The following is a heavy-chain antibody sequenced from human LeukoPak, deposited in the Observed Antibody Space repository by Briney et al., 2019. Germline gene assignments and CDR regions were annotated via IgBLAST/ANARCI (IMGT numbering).Heavy chain of an antibody. CDR2: ISGSSGST. CDR1: GFTFSTYA. D-gene: IGHD5-12*01. CDR3: AKDQVATIGHFDY. J-gene: IGHJ4*02. V-gene: IGHV3-23*01. Sequence: GGSLRLSCAASGFTFSTYAMSWVRQAPGKGLEWVSGISGSSGSTFYADSVKGRFTISRDNSKNTLYLQMSSLRAEDTAVYYCAKDQVATIGHFDYWGQGSVVPVPS.